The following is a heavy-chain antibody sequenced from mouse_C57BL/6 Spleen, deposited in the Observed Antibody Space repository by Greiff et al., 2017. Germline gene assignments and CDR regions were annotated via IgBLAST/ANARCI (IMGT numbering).Heavy chain of an antibody. J-gene: IGHJ3*01. CDR2: ISSGGSYT. D-gene: IGHD2-4*01. CDR3: ARHRDYDERAWLAY. V-gene: IGHV5-6*01. CDR1: GFTFSSYG. Sequence: EVKVVESGGDLVKPGGSLKLSCAASGFTFSSYGMSWVRQTPDKRLEWVATISSGGSYTYYPDSVKGRFTFSRDNAKNTLYLQMSSLKSEDTAMYYCARHRDYDERAWLAYWGQGTLVTVSA.